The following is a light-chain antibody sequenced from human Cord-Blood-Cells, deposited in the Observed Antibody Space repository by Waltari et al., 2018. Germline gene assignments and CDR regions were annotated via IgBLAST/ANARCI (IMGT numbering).Light chain of an antibody. CDR2: GAS. CDR1: QSVSSN. V-gene: IGKV3-15*01. Sequence: EIVMTQSPATLSVSPGERATLSCRASQSVSSNLAWYQQKPGQAPRLLIYGASTRATGIPVRFSGSGSGTEFTLTISSLQSEDCAVYYCQQYNNWPPLTFGPGTKVDIK. CDR3: QQYNNWPPLT. J-gene: IGKJ3*01.